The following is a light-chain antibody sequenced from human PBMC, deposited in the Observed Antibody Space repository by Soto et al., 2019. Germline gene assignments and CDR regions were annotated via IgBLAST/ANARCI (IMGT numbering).Light chain of an antibody. V-gene: IGLV2-23*02. Sequence: QSALTQPASVSGSPGQSITISCTGTNSDVGSYNLVSWYQQHPGKAPKVMIYEVSKRPSGVPNRCSGSKSGNTASLTISGLQAEDEADYYCCSYAGSSTYVFGTGTKLTVL. CDR1: NSDVGSYNL. CDR2: EVS. J-gene: IGLJ1*01. CDR3: CSYAGSSTYV.